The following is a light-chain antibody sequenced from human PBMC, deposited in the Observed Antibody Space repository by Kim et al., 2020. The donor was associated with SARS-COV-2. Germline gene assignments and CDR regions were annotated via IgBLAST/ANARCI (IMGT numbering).Light chain of an antibody. CDR1: ELGDKY. CDR2: QDN. V-gene: IGLV3-1*01. Sequence: SYELTQPPSVSVSPGQTASITCSGDELGDKYACWYQQKPGQSPVLVIYQDNKRPSGIPERFSGSNSGNTATLTISGTQAMDEADYYCQAWDSSTAVFGGGTQLTVL. J-gene: IGLJ2*01. CDR3: QAWDSSTAV.